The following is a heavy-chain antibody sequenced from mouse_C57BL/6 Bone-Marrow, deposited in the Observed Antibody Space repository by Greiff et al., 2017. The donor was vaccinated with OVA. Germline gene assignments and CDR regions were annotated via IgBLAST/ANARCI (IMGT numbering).Heavy chain of an antibody. J-gene: IGHJ2*01. CDR1: GYTFTSYW. Sequence: VKLQQPGAELVKPGASVKLSCKASGYTFTSYWMHWVKQRPGQGLEWIGMIHPNSGSTNYNEKFKSKATLTVDKSSSTAYMQLSSLTSEDSAVYYCAGGGDYGSSSYYFDYWGQGTTLTVSS. V-gene: IGHV1-64*01. D-gene: IGHD1-1*01. CDR2: IHPNSGST. CDR3: AGGGDYGSSSYYFDY.